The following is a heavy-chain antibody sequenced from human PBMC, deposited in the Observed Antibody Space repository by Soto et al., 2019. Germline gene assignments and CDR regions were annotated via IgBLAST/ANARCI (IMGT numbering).Heavy chain of an antibody. CDR2: ISSSSSYI. Sequence: SGGSLRLSCAASGFTFSSYSMNWVRQAPGKGLEWVSSISSSSSYIYYADSVKGRSTISRDNAKNSLYLQMNSLRAEDTAVYYCARVVYYYDSTTLDYWGQGTLVTVS. V-gene: IGHV3-21*01. D-gene: IGHD3-22*01. CDR3: ARVVYYYDSTTLDY. CDR1: GFTFSSYS. J-gene: IGHJ4*02.